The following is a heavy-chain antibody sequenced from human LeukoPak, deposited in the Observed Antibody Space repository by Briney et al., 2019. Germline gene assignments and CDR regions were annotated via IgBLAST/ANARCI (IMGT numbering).Heavy chain of an antibody. D-gene: IGHD3-22*01. CDR3: ARDSRPSYDSSGYYYPGDY. V-gene: IGHV1-46*01. J-gene: IGHJ4*02. Sequence: ASVKVSCKAPGYTFTSYYMHWVRQAPRQGLEWMAIINPSGGSTSYPQKFQGRVTMTRDTSTSTVYMELSSLRSEDTAVYYCARDSRPSYDSSGYYYPGDYWGQGTLVTVSS. CDR1: GYTFTSYY. CDR2: INPSGGST.